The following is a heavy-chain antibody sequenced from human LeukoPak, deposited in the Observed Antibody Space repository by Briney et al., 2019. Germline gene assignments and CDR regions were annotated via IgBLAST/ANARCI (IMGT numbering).Heavy chain of an antibody. J-gene: IGHJ3*02. CDR3: ASRDGSGNDAFDI. Sequence: ASVKVSCKASGYTFTGYYMHWVRQAPGQGLEWMGWINPNSGGTNYAQKFQGRVTMTRDTSISTAYMELSSLRSEDTAVYYCASRDGSGNDAFDIWGQGTMVTVSS. CDR2: INPNSGGT. CDR1: GYTFTGYY. D-gene: IGHD3-10*01. V-gene: IGHV1-2*02.